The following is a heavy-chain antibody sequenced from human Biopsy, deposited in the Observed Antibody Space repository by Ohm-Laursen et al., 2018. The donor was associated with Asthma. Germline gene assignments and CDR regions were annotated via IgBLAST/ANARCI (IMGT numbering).Heavy chain of an antibody. D-gene: IGHD7-27*01. J-gene: IGHJ4*02. CDR3: ARHWDWGSFFDY. CDR1: GGSMSSSSYY. V-gene: IGHV4-39*01. Sequence: GTLSLTCTVSGGSMSSSSYYWGWIRQPPGKGLEWMGSISYTGSAYHNSSLKSRVTISVDTSKNHFSLKLSSVTAADTAVYYCARHWDWGSFFDYWGQGTPVTVSP. CDR2: ISYTGSA.